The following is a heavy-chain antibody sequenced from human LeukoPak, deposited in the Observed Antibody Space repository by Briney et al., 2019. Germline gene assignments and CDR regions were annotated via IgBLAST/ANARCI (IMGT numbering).Heavy chain of an antibody. Sequence: SETLSLTCTVSGGSISSGDYYWSWIRQPPGKGLEWFAYMYYSGSTYYNPSLKTRVTMSADTSKNQLSLKLSSVTAADTAVYYCARPYYYDSRIDPWGQGILVTVSS. D-gene: IGHD3-22*01. CDR1: GGSISSGDYY. V-gene: IGHV4-30-4*01. CDR3: ARPYYYDSRIDP. CDR2: MYYSGST. J-gene: IGHJ5*02.